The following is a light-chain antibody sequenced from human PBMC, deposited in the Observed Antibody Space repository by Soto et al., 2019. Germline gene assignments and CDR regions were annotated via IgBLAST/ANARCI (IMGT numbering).Light chain of an antibody. CDR2: KAS. V-gene: IGKV1-5*03. J-gene: IGKJ1*01. CDR3: QQYNSYSPT. Sequence: ASVGDRVTIACRASQSISVWLAWYQQKAGKAPNLMIYKASRLESGVPSRVSGSGSETEFTRTSSGLQPGDSATYYCQQYNSYSPTFGQGTKVDIK. CDR1: QSISVW.